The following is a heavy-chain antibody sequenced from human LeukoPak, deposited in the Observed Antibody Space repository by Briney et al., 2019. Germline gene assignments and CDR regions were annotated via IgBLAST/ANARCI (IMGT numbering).Heavy chain of an antibody. CDR3: ARTILQLDLNWFDP. Sequence: GGSLRLSCAASGFTFSSYWMPWVRQAPGKGLVWVSRINSDGSSTSYADSVKGRFTISRDNAKNTLYLQMNSLRAEDTAVYYCARTILQLDLNWFDPWGQGTLVTVSS. CDR2: INSDGSST. D-gene: IGHD6-13*01. V-gene: IGHV3-74*01. CDR1: GFTFSSYW. J-gene: IGHJ5*02.